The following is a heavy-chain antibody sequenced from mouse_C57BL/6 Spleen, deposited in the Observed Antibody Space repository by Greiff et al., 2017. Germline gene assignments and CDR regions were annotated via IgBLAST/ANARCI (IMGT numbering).Heavy chain of an antibody. CDR1: GFTFSSYG. CDR2: ISSGGSFT. D-gene: IGHD1-1*01. CDR3: ARRHYGSSYAMDY. J-gene: IGHJ4*01. Sequence: VQLVESGGDLVKPGGSLKLSCAASGFTFSSYGMSWVRQTPDKRLEWVATISSGGSFTYYPDSVKGRFTISRDNAKNTLYLQMSSLKSEDTAMYYCARRHYGSSYAMDYWGQGTSVTVSS. V-gene: IGHV5-6*01.